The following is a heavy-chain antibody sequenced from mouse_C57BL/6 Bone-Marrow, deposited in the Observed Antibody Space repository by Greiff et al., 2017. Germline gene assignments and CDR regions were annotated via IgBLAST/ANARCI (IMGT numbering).Heavy chain of an antibody. CDR2: INPYNGGT. D-gene: IGHD3-3*01. CDR1: GYTFTDYY. J-gene: IGHJ2*01. CDR3: ARWGGHYFDY. V-gene: IGHV1-19*01. Sequence: VQLQQSGPVLVKPGASVKMSCKASGYTFTDYYMNWVKQSHGKSLEWIGVINPYNGGTSYNQKFKGKATLTVDKSSSTAYMELNSLTSEDSAVYYCARWGGHYFDYWGQGTTLTVSS.